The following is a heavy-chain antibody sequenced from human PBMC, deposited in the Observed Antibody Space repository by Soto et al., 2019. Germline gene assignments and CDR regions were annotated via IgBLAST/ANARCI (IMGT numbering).Heavy chain of an antibody. CDR3: VRDAPCSNGVCQFDY. J-gene: IGHJ4*02. D-gene: IGHD2-8*01. CDR1: GFTFSPYE. Sequence: PVGSLRLSCAASGFTFSPYEMSWVRQAPGKGLEWISYISSSGSTIHYADSVKGRFSISRDNAKKSLFLQMNSLRAEDTAVYYCVRDAPCSNGVCQFDYWDRGTLVTVSS. CDR2: ISSSGSTI. V-gene: IGHV3-48*03.